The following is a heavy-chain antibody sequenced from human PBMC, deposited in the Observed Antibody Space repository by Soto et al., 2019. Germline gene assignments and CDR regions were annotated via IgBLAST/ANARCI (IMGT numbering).Heavy chain of an antibody. Sequence: GGSLRLSCTASGFTFTNYAMHWVRQSPDRGLEWVAIVSYDGSKTYYADFVKGRFTISRDNSKNTLYLQMNTLNAEDTAVFYCAKERSSGWSFDYWGQGTLVTVSS. CDR2: VSYDGSKT. CDR3: AKERSSGWSFDY. J-gene: IGHJ4*02. CDR1: GFTFTNYA. D-gene: IGHD6-19*01. V-gene: IGHV3-30*18.